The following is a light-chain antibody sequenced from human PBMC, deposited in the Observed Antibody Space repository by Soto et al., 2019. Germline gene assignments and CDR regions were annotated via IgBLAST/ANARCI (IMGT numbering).Light chain of an antibody. CDR3: QKRLTWPRFT. CDR1: QSVSSY. J-gene: IGKJ2*01. V-gene: IGKV3-11*01. CDR2: DAS. Sequence: EIVLTQSPATLSLSPGERATLSCRASQSVSSYLAWYQQKPGQAPRLLIYDASNRATGIPARFSGGGSGTDFTLTISSLEPEDFAVYYCQKRLTWPRFTFGQGTKLEIK.